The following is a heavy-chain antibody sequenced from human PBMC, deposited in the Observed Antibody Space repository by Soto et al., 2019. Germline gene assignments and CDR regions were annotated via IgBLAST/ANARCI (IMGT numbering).Heavy chain of an antibody. CDR1: GGTFSSYA. CDR3: ARASGAYYDILTGYYNSDY. V-gene: IGHV1-69*06. J-gene: IGHJ4*02. CDR2: IIPIFGTA. Sequence: ASVKVSCKASGGTFSSYAISWVRQAPGQGLEWMGGIIPIFGTANYAQKFQGRVTITADKSTSTAYMELSSLRSGDTAVYYCARASGAYYDILTGYYNSDYWGQGTLVTVSS. D-gene: IGHD3-9*01.